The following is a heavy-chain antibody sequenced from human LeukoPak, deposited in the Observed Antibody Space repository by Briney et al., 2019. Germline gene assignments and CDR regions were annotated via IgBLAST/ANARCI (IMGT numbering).Heavy chain of an antibody. V-gene: IGHV3-23*01. CDR1: GFTFSSYG. J-gene: IGHJ4*02. CDR3: ARDQGGYCSGGSCYNGYFDY. D-gene: IGHD2-15*01. CDR2: ISGSGGST. Sequence: PGGSLRLSCAASGFTFSSYGMSWVRQAPGKGLEWVSAISGSGGSTYCADSVKGRFTISRDNSKNTLYLQMNSLRAEDTAVYYCARDQGGYCSGGSCYNGYFDYWGQGTLVTVSS.